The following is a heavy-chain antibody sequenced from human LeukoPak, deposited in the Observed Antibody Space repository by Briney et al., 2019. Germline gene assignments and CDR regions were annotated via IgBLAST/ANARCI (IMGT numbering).Heavy chain of an antibody. V-gene: IGHV3-48*03. Sequence: GGSLRLSCAASGFTLSNYEMNWVRQAPGKGLEWISYISSGGSGTYYADSVKGRFTISRDNAKKSLYLHMNSLRAEDTAVYYCTRVSHCSSTSCSEPSPPTRALFDYWGQGTLVTVSS. J-gene: IGHJ4*02. CDR2: ISSGGSGT. D-gene: IGHD2-2*01. CDR3: TRVSHCSSTSCSEPSPPTRALFDY. CDR1: GFTLSNYE.